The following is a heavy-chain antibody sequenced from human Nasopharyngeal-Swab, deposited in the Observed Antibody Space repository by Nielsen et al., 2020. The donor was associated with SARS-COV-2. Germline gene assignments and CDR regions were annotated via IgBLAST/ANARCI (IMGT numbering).Heavy chain of an antibody. J-gene: IGHJ6*02. V-gene: IGHV4-34*01. CDR1: GRSFNGYY. CDR2: INHSGST. CDR3: ARGSTMNGYYGMDV. Sequence: SETLSLTCAVYGRSFNGYYWSWIRQSPGKGLECIGEINHSGSTNYNPSLKSRVTISVDTSKTQFSLKLSSVTAADTAVYYCARGSTMNGYYGMDVWGQGTTVTVSS. D-gene: IGHD3-22*01.